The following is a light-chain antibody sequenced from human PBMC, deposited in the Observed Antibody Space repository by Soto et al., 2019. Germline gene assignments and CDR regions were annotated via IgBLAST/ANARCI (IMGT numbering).Light chain of an antibody. CDR1: QTTSDSY. CDR3: QQYGISPPYT. V-gene: IGKV3-20*01. Sequence: EIVLTQSPGTLSLSPGERATLSCRASQTTSDSYLGWYQQKPGQAPRLLIYDTSNRATGIPDRFSGSGSGTDFTLTISRLEPEDFAVYYCQQYGISPPYTFGQGTTLEI. J-gene: IGKJ2*01. CDR2: DTS.